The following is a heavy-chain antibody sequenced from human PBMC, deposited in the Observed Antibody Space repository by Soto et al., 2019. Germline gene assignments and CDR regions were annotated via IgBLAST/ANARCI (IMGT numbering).Heavy chain of an antibody. CDR1: NYSISNPHY. Sequence: PSETLSLTCTVSNYSISNPHYWGWIRQPPGKRPEWIASMYHGGNTFYNPSLKSRITMSMDTSKNQFSLKLRFMTAADTAVYYCARAHTMVVAGSTFDYGCHGTLVTVSS. V-gene: IGHV4-38-2*02. CDR3: ARAHTMVVAGSTFDY. CDR2: MYHGGNT. D-gene: IGHD2-21*02. J-gene: IGHJ4*01.